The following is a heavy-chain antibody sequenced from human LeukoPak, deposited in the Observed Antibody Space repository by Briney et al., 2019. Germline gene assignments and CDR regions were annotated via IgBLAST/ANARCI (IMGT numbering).Heavy chain of an antibody. V-gene: IGHV1-18*04. J-gene: IGHJ6*02. Sequence: ASVKVSCTASGYTFTSYGISWVRQAPGQGLEWMGWISAYNGNTNYAQKLQGTVTMTTDTSTSTAYMELRSLRFDDTAVYYCARARAGSPYYYGMDVWGQGTTVTVSS. CDR2: ISAYNGNT. D-gene: IGHD3-10*01. CDR3: ARARAGSPYYYGMDV. CDR1: GYTFTSYG.